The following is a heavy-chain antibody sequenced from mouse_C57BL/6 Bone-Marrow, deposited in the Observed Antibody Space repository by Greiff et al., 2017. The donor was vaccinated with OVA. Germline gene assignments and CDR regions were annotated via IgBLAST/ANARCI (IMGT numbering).Heavy chain of an antibody. J-gene: IGHJ2*01. CDR1: GYTFTSYW. CDR2: IDPSDSYT. V-gene: IGHV1-59*01. Sequence: VKLQQPGAELVRPGTSVKLSCKASGYTFTSYWMHWVKQRPGQGLEWIGVIDPSDSYTNYNQKFKGKATLTVDTSSSTAYMQLSSLTSEDSAVYYCAPHLYYFDYWGQGTTLTVSS. CDR3: APHLYYFDY.